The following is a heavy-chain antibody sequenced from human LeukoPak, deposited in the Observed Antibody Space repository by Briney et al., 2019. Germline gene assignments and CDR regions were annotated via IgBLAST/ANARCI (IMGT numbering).Heavy chain of an antibody. V-gene: IGHV4-59*01. CDR3: ARGSGLRWPTCRA. CDR2: IYYSGST. J-gene: IGHJ5*02. Sequence: PSETLSLTCTVSGGSISSYYWSWIRQPPGKGLEWIGYIYYSGSTNYNPSLKSRVTISVDTSKNQFSLKLSSVTAADTAVYYCARGSGLRWPTCRAWGQGTLVTVSS. D-gene: IGHD4-23*01. CDR1: GGSISSYY.